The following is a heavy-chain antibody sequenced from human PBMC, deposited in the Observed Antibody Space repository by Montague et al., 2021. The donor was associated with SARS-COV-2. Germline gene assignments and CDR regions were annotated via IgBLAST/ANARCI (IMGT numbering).Heavy chain of an antibody. Sequence: TLSLTCTVSGGSISSGSYNWSWIRQSAGKGLEWIGRIYTSGGTYYNPPLKSRLTISVDSSENQFSLRLSSVTAADTAVYYCASSYYYGSGTYVDNYYMDVWGKGTPVTVSS. D-gene: IGHD3-10*01. V-gene: IGHV4-61*02. CDR1: GGSISSGSYN. J-gene: IGHJ6*03. CDR3: ASSYYYGSGTYVDNYYMDV. CDR2: IYTSGGT.